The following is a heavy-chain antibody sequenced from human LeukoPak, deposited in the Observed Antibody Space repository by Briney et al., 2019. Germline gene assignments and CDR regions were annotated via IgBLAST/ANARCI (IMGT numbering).Heavy chain of an antibody. CDR1: GFSFGDYA. V-gene: IGHV3-49*04. D-gene: IGHD3-10*01. J-gene: IGHJ4*02. Sequence: PGGSPRLSCTASGFSFGDYALSWVRQAPGKGLEWVGFIKSKAYGGTTEYAASVKGRFTISRDDYKSIAYLQMNSLKTEDTAVYYCTRDYWFGDLFSFFDYWGQGTLVTVSS. CDR2: IKSKAYGGTT. CDR3: TRDYWFGDLFSFFDY.